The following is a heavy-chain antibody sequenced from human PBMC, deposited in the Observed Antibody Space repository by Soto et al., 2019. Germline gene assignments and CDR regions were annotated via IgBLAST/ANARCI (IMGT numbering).Heavy chain of an antibody. D-gene: IGHD5-18*01. Sequence: SQTLSLTCVISGDSVSSNSAAWNWTRQSPSRGLVWLGRTYYRTKWYNDYAVSVKIRITINPDTSKNQFSLQLNSVTPEDTAVYCCARGESDSYGYLDWFYPWGQGSLGTVAS. CDR1: GDSVSSNSAA. CDR2: TYYRTKWYN. J-gene: IGHJ5*02. CDR3: ARGESDSYGYLDWFYP. V-gene: IGHV6-1*01.